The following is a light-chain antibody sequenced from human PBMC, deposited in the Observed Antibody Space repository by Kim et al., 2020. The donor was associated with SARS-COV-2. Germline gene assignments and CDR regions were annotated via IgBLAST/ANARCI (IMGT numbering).Light chain of an antibody. J-gene: IGKJ4*01. Sequence: SPGERATLSCRASQSVSNNYLAWYQQKPGQAPRLLIYGASSRATGIPDRFSGSGSGTDFTLSISRLEPEDFAVYHCQQYDGSPLTFGGGTKVDIK. CDR2: GAS. CDR3: QQYDGSPLT. V-gene: IGKV3-20*01. CDR1: QSVSNNY.